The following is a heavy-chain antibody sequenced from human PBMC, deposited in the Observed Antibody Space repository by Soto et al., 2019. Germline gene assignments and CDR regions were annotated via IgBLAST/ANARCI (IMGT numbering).Heavy chain of an antibody. J-gene: IGHJ5*02. Sequence: SETLSLTCTVSGGSISSGGYYWSWIRQHPGKVLEWIGYIYYSGSTYYNPSLKSRVTIXXXXSXNXFXLXXXSVTXADTALYYCARGWQNWFDPWGQGTLGTVS. CDR3: ARGWQNWFDP. V-gene: IGHV4-31*03. D-gene: IGHD2-15*01. CDR1: GGSISSGGYY. CDR2: IYYSGST.